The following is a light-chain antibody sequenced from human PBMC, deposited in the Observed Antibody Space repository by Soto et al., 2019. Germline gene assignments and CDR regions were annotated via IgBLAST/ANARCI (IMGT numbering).Light chain of an antibody. J-gene: IGKJ2*01. Sequence: DIQLTQSPSFLSASVGDRVTIPCRASQGINIFLAWFQQKPGKAPNLLISAASTLQSGVPSRFSGSGSETEFTLTITSLQPEDSATYYCQQRNSYPRTFGQGTKVEIK. V-gene: IGKV1-9*01. CDR2: AAS. CDR1: QGINIF. CDR3: QQRNSYPRT.